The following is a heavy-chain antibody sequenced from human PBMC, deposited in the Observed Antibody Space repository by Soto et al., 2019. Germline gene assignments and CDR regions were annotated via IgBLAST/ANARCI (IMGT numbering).Heavy chain of an antibody. D-gene: IGHD3-10*01. V-gene: IGHV3-33*01. J-gene: IGHJ5*02. Sequence: QVQLVESGGGVVQPGRSLRLSCAASGFTFSSYGMHWVRQAPGKGLEWVAVIWYDGSNKYYADSVKGRFTISRDNSKKTLYLQMNSLRAEDTAVYYCARWYYYGSGSSNWFDPWGQGTLVTVSS. CDR2: IWYDGSNK. CDR1: GFTFSSYG. CDR3: ARWYYYGSGSSNWFDP.